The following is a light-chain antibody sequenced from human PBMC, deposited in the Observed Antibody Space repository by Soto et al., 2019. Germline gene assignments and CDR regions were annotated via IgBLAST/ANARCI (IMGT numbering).Light chain of an antibody. Sequence: DIQMTQSPSTLSASVGDRVTITCRARQSISSWLAWYQQKPGKAPKLLIYKASSLESGVPSRFSGSGSGTEFTLTIISLQPDDFATYYCQQYNSYPITFGQGTRLEIK. CDR1: QSISSW. CDR3: QQYNSYPIT. J-gene: IGKJ5*01. V-gene: IGKV1-5*03. CDR2: KAS.